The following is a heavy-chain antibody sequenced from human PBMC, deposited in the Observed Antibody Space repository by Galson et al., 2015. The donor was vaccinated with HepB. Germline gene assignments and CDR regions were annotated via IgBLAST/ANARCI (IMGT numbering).Heavy chain of an antibody. CDR3: AKGPLGGYNWFDP. D-gene: IGHD3-16*01. V-gene: IGHV3-23*01. CDR1: GFTFSSYA. Sequence: SLRLSCAASGFTFSSYAMNWVRQAPGEGLEWVSVISGSGGSTYYADSVKGRFTISRDNSKNTLYLQMNSLRAEDTAIYYCAKGPLGGYNWFDPWGQGTLVTVSS. CDR2: ISGSGGST. J-gene: IGHJ5*02.